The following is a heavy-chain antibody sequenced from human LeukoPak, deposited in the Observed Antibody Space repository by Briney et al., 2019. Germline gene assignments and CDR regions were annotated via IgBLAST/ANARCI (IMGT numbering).Heavy chain of an antibody. V-gene: IGHV1-2*02. CDR3: ARTDITMVRGEKPLLGY. CDR1: GYTFTGYY. J-gene: IGHJ4*02. CDR2: INPNSGGT. D-gene: IGHD3-10*01. Sequence: ASVKVSCKASGYTFTGYYMHWVRRAPGQGLEWMGCINPNSGGTNYAQKFQGRVTMTRDTSISTAYMELSRLRSDDTAVYYCARTDITMVRGEKPLLGYWGQGTLVTVSS.